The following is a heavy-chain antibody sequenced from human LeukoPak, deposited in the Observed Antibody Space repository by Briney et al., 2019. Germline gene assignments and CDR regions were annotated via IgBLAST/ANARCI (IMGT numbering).Heavy chain of an antibody. V-gene: IGHV4-34*01. CDR1: GGSISSYY. CDR2: INHSGST. J-gene: IGHJ4*02. Sequence: SETLSLTCTVSGGSISSYYWSWIRQPPGKGLEWIGEINHSGSTNYNPSLKSRVTISVDTSKNQFSLKLSSVTAADTAVYYCARDMGGEYYGSGSYLYWGQGTLVTVSS. D-gene: IGHD3-10*01. CDR3: ARDMGGEYYGSGSYLY.